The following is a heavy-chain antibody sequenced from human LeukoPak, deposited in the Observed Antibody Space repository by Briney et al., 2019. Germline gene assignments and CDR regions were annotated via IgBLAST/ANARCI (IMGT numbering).Heavy chain of an antibody. CDR3: ARVDSSYYLDY. Sequence: GGSLRLSCAASGFTFSSYWMDWVRQAPGKGLEWVGRTRNKANSYTTEYAASVKGRFTIPRDDSKNSMYLQMNSLKTEDTAVYYCARVDSSYYLDYWGQGTLVTVSS. CDR1: GFTFSSYW. V-gene: IGHV3-72*01. CDR2: TRNKANSYTT. J-gene: IGHJ4*02. D-gene: IGHD3-22*01.